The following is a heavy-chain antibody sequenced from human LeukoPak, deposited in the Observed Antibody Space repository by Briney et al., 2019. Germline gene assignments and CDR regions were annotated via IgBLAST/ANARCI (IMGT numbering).Heavy chain of an antibody. J-gene: IGHJ6*02. V-gene: IGHV3-11*01. CDR2: ISSSDSTI. D-gene: IGHD4-11*01. Sequence: GGSLRLSCAASGFTFSDYYMSWIRQAPGKGLEWVSYISSSDSTIYYADSVKGRFTISRDNAKNSLYLQMNSLRAEDTAVYYCARGVTKDYYYYYGMDVWGQGTTVTVSS. CDR1: GFTFSDYY. CDR3: ARGVTKDYYYYYGMDV.